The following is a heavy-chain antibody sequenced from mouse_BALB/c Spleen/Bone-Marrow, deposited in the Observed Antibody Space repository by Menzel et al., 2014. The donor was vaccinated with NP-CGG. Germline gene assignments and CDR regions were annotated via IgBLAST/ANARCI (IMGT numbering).Heavy chain of an antibody. Sequence: VHVKQSGAELVKPGASVKLSCTASGFNIXDTYMHWVKQRPEQGLEWIGRIDPANGNTKYDPKFQGKATITADTSSNTAYLQLSSLTSEDTAVYYCARWEYYAMDYWGQGTSVTVS. CDR1: GFNIXDTY. J-gene: IGHJ4*01. D-gene: IGHD4-1*01. CDR2: IDPANGNT. CDR3: ARWEYYAMDY. V-gene: IGHV14-3*02.